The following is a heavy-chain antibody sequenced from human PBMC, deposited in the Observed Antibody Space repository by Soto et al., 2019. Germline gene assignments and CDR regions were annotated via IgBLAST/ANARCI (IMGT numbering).Heavy chain of an antibody. CDR1: GGSISSGDYY. V-gene: IGHV4-30-4*01. CDR2: IYYSGST. D-gene: IGHD2-21*02. Sequence: QVQLQESGPGLVKPSQTLSLTCTVSGGSISSGDYYWSWIRQPPGKGLEWIGYIYYSGSTYYNPSLKSRVTISVDTSKNQFSLKLSSVTAADTAVYYCASLHIVVVTANYYYYYGMDVWGQGTTVTVSS. J-gene: IGHJ6*02. CDR3: ASLHIVVVTANYYYYYGMDV.